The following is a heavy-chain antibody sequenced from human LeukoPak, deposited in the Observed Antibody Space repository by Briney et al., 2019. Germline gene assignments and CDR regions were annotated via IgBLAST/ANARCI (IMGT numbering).Heavy chain of an antibody. J-gene: IGHJ6*02. Sequence: GGSLRLSCAASGFTFSSYSMNWVRQAPGKGLEWASSISSSSSYIYYADSVKGRFTISRDNAKNSLYLQMNSLRAEDTAVYYCARVKYGSGPYYGMDVWGQGTTVTVSS. D-gene: IGHD3-10*01. CDR1: GFTFSSYS. CDR2: ISSSSSYI. CDR3: ARVKYGSGPYYGMDV. V-gene: IGHV3-21*01.